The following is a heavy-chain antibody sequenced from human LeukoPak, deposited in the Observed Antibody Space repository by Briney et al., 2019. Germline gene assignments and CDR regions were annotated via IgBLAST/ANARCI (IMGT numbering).Heavy chain of an antibody. Sequence: GGPLRLSCAASGLTFSSCAMHWVRQAPGKGREWVAVISYDGSNKYYADSVKGRFTISRDNSKNTLYLQMNSLRAEDTAVYYCARDRIVGATEGIDYWGQGTLVTVSS. D-gene: IGHD1-26*01. J-gene: IGHJ4*02. CDR1: GLTFSSCA. V-gene: IGHV3-30-3*01. CDR2: ISYDGSNK. CDR3: ARDRIVGATEGIDY.